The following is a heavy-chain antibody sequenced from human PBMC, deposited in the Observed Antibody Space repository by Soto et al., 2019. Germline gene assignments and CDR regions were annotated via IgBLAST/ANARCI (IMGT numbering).Heavy chain of an antibody. CDR3: ARILYCLNALCSPLYGMAA. CDR2: FHHSGST. D-gene: IGHD2-8*01. Sequence: GCYRVWRRLPPGKGLGLFGSFHHSGSTYDNPSLKSRVTISVDTHKNQFSLKLSSVTATDTAVYYCARILYCLNALCSPLYGMAACGQGTTVT. CDR1: GCY. J-gene: IGHJ6*02. V-gene: IGHV4-38-2*01.